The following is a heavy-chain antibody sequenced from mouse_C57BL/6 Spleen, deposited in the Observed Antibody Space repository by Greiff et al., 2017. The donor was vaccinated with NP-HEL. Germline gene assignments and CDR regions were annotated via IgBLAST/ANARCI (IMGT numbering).Heavy chain of an antibody. CDR3: ASPITTVVATPYFDY. V-gene: IGHV1-64*01. Sequence: VQLQQSGAELVKPGASVKLSCKASGYTFTSYWMHWVKQRPGQGLEWIGMIHPNSGSTNYNEKFKSKATLTVDKSSSTAYMQLSSLTSEDSAVYYCASPITTVVATPYFDYWGQGTTLTVSS. D-gene: IGHD1-1*01. CDR1: GYTFTSYW. CDR2: IHPNSGST. J-gene: IGHJ2*01.